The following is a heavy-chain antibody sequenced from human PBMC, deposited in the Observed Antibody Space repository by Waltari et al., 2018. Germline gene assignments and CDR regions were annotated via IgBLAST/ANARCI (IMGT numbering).Heavy chain of an antibody. CDR1: GGSMSNFY. Sequence: VQLQESGPGLVKPSETLSLTCTVSGGSMSNFYWSWIRQPPGKGPEWIGYISHTGNTNYNPSLTGRVIISVDTSKKQFSLKVSSLTAADTAVYYCARGDGDLDYDYYYMDVWGKGTTVTVSS. CDR3: ARGDGDLDYDYYYMDV. J-gene: IGHJ6*03. V-gene: IGHV4-59*13. D-gene: IGHD4-17*01. CDR2: ISHTGNT.